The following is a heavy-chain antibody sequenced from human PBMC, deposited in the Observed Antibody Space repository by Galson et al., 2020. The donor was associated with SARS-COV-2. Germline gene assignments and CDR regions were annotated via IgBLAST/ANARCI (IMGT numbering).Heavy chain of an antibody. Sequence: GGSLRLSCAVSRFTFSNYWMHWVRQAPGKGLVWVSGISTDGITTTYADSVKGRFTISRDNAKNTVYLQMNSLRAEDTAVYYCAREVYTYGDFDDWGQGTLVTVSS. CDR2: ISTDGITT. D-gene: IGHD5-18*01. CDR3: AREVYTYGDFDD. J-gene: IGHJ4*02. V-gene: IGHV3-74*01. CDR1: RFTFSNYW.